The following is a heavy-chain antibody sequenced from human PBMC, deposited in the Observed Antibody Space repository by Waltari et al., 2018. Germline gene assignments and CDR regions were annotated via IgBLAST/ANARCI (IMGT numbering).Heavy chain of an antibody. J-gene: IGHJ5*02. Sequence: EVQLVESGGGLVQPGGYLRLSCAASGFTFSSYWMSWVRQAPGKGLEWCANIKQDGSEKYYVDSVKGRFTISRDNAKNSLYLQMNSLRAEDTAVYYCARWFVHNWFDPWGQGTLVTVSS. D-gene: IGHD3-10*01. CDR1: GFTFSSYW. CDR3: ARWFVHNWFDP. CDR2: IKQDGSEK. V-gene: IGHV3-7*01.